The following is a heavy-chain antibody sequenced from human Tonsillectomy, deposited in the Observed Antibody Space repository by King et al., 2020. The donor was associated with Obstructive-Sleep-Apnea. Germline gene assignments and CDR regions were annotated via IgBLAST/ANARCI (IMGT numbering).Heavy chain of an antibody. CDR3: AKEVTVYFDY. Sequence: VQLVESGGDLVQPGGSLRLSCAASGFTFSNSAMSWVRQAPGKGLEWVSTLSSRGRRTYYGDSVKGRFTIFRDNSKKTLYLQMNSLRAEDTAVYFCAKEVTVYFDYWGQGTLVTVSS. CDR2: LSSRGRRT. D-gene: IGHD2-21*02. V-gene: IGHV3-23*04. J-gene: IGHJ4*02. CDR1: GFTFSNSA.